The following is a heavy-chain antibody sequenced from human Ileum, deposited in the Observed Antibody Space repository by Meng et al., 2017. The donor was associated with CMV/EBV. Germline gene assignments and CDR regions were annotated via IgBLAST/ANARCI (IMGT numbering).Heavy chain of an antibody. CDR3: TREMGRFDF. CDR2: TYYRSKWYY. J-gene: IGHJ4*02. D-gene: IGHD2-8*01. V-gene: IGHV6-1*01. Sequence: LRLSCAISGDSVSSNSAAWNWLRQSPSRGLEWLGRTYYRSKWYYDYEVSVKSRMTINPDTSKNQFSLHLRSVTPEDTAVYYCTREMGRFDFWGQGALVTVSS. CDR1: GDSVSSNSAA.